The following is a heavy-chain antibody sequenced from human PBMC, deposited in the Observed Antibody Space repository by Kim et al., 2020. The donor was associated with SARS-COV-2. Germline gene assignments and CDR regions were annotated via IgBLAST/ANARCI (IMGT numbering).Heavy chain of an antibody. CDR3: AKGAGGYYFDN. D-gene: IGHD3-16*01. Sequence: TYSVDTVECRFTISRNNTKNTMSIQRNSLRAEDTAVYDCAKGAGGYYFDNWGQGTLVTVSS. J-gene: IGHJ4*02. CDR2: T. V-gene: IGHV3-23*01.